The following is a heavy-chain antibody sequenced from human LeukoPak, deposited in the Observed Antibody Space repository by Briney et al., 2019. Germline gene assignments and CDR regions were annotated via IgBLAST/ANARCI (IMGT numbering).Heavy chain of an antibody. CDR1: GFTFSSYE. J-gene: IGHJ4*02. D-gene: IGHD3-22*01. Sequence: GGSLRLSCAASGFTFSSYEMNWVRQAPGKGLEWVSYISSSGSTIYYADSVKGRFTISRDNAKNSLYLQMNSLRAEDTAVYYCARGQTMIVVVGFDYWGQGTLVTVSS. CDR2: ISSSGSTI. CDR3: ARGQTMIVVVGFDY. V-gene: IGHV3-48*03.